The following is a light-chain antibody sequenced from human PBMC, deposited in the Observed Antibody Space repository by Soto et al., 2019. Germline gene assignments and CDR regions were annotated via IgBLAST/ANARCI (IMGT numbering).Light chain of an antibody. V-gene: IGKV3-20*01. CDR3: QQYSDLPYT. CDR1: QSVSSRN. J-gene: IGKJ2*01. CDR2: GAS. Sequence: EIVLTQSPGTLSLSPRERATLSCRASQSVSSRNLAWYQQKPGQAHRLLIYGASSRATGIPDRFSGSGSVTDFPLTINRLEPEDFAVHYCQQYSDLPYTFGQGTNLEVK.